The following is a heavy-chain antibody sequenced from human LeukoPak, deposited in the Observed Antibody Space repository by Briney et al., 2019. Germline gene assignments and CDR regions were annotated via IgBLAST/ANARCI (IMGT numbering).Heavy chain of an antibody. D-gene: IGHD2-2*01. CDR3: AVEGGYCSSTSCYSPLDY. CDR1: GGSFNDYY. J-gene: IGHJ4*02. CDR2: INLRGST. Sequence: SETLSLTCAVYGGSFNDYYWNWIRQPPGKGLEWIGEINLRGSTTYNPSLKSRVTISLDESKNQFSLKLSSVTAADTAVYYCAVEGGYCSSTSCYSPLDYWGQGTLVTVSS. V-gene: IGHV4-34*01.